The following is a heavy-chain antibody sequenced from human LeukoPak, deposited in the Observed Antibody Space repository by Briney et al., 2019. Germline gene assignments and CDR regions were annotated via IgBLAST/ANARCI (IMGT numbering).Heavy chain of an antibody. Sequence: PSETLSLTCIVSGGSISSYYWTWIRQPPGKGLEGIGYIYYNGSTNYNPSLKSRVAISVETSKNEFCLKLNSVTAADTAVYYCARQSRGIAVAGLDYWGQGILVTVSS. CDR1: GGSISSYY. CDR3: ARQSRGIAVAGLDY. CDR2: IYYNGST. D-gene: IGHD6-19*01. V-gene: IGHV4-59*08. J-gene: IGHJ4*02.